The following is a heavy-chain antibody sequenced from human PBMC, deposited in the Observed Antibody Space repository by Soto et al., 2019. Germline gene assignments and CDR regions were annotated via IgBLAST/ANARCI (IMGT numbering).Heavy chain of an antibody. CDR3: ARALYGGTPDGFDI. D-gene: IGHD3-16*01. V-gene: IGHV4-59*01. Sequence: QVQLQESGPGLVKPSETLSLTCTVSGGSISSYYWSWIRQPPGQGLEWIGYIYYSGSTNYNPSLKSRVTISVDTSKNQVSLKLSSVTAADTAVYYCARALYGGTPDGFDIWGQGTMVTVSS. CDR2: IYYSGST. CDR1: GGSISSYY. J-gene: IGHJ3*02.